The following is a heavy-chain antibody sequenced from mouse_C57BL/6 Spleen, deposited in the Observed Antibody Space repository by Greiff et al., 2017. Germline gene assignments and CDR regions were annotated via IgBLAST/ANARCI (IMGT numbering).Heavy chain of an antibody. J-gene: IGHJ4*01. CDR1: GYTFTSYW. CDR3: ARSGAYYSAPYAMDY. D-gene: IGHD2-12*01. V-gene: IGHV1-50*01. CDR2: IDPSDSYT. Sequence: QVQLQQPGAELVKPGASVKLSCKASGYTFTSYWMQWVKQRPGQGLEWIGEIDPSDSYTNYNQKFKGKATLTVDTSSSTAYMQLSSLTCEDSAVYYCARSGAYYSAPYAMDYWGQGTSVTVSS.